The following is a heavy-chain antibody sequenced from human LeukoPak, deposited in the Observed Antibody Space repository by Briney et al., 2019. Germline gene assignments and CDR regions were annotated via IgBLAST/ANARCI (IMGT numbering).Heavy chain of an antibody. V-gene: IGHV3-23*01. CDR1: GFTFSSYA. D-gene: IGHD3-22*01. Sequence: PGGSLRLSCAASGFTFSSYAMSWVRQAPGKGLEWVSAISDSGISTYYADSVKGRFTISRDNSKGTLYLQMNSLRAEDTAIYYCAKAITMIVVVNFDSWGQGTLVTVSS. CDR3: AKAITMIVVVNFDS. J-gene: IGHJ4*02. CDR2: ISDSGIST.